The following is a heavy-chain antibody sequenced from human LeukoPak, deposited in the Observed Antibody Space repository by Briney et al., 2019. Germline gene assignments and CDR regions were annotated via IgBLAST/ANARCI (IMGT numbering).Heavy chain of an antibody. CDR3: ARAPLVAAAFDY. D-gene: IGHD6-13*01. CDR1: GGSFSGYY. J-gene: IGHJ4*02. CDR2: INHSGST. Sequence: PSETLSLTCAVYGGSFSGYYWSWIRQPPGKGLEWIGEINHSGSTNYNPSLKSRVTISVDASKNQFSLKLSSVTAADTAVYYCARAPLVAAAFDYWGQGTLVTVSS. V-gene: IGHV4-34*01.